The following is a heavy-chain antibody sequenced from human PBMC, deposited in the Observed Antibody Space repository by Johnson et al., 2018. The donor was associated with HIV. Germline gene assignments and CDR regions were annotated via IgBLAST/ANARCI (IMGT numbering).Heavy chain of an antibody. CDR3: AREGIAGAVTSVDAFDI. D-gene: IGHD6-19*01. Sequence: EVQVVESGGGLVQPGGSLRLSCAASGFTVSSNYMTWVRQAPGKGLEWVSVIYSGGSTYYADSVKARFTISRDNSKNTLYLQMNSLRAEDTAVYYCAREGIAGAVTSVDAFDIWGQGTMVTVSS. J-gene: IGHJ3*02. CDR1: GFTVSSNY. CDR2: IYSGGST. V-gene: IGHV3-66*01.